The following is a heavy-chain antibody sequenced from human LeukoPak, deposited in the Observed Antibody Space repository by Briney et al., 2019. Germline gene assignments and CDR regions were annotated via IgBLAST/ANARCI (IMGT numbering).Heavy chain of an antibody. D-gene: IGHD3-10*01. CDR2: IWNDGSNK. CDR3: ARSHYYGSGSEDYYYYGMDV. CDR1: GFTFSSYG. Sequence: GGSLRLSCAASGFTFSSYGMHWVRQAPGKGLEWVAVIWNDGSNKYYADSVKGRFTISRDNSKNTLYLQMNSLRAGDTAVYYCARSHYYGSGSEDYYYYGMDVWGHGTTVTVSS. V-gene: IGHV3-33*01. J-gene: IGHJ6*02.